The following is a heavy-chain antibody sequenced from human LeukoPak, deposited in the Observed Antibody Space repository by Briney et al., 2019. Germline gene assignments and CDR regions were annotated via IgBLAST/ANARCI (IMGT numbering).Heavy chain of an antibody. CDR3: ARHFHCSGGSCYSTFDY. V-gene: IGHV5-10-1*01. Sequence: GESLRISCNGSGYXFTSYWISWVRQMPGKGLEWMGRIDPSDSYTNYSPSFQGHVTISADKSISTAYLQWSSLKASDTAMYYCARHFHCSGGSCYSTFDYWGQGTVVTVSS. CDR2: IDPSDSYT. D-gene: IGHD2-15*01. J-gene: IGHJ4*02. CDR1: GYXFTSYW.